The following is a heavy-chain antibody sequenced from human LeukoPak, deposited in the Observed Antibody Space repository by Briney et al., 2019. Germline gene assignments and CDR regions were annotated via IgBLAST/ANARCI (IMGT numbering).Heavy chain of an antibody. Sequence: PGGSLRLSCSASGFTFSSYAMYWVRQAPGKGLEYVSAITPDGVNTYYADSVKGRFTISRDNSKSTLHLQMSSLRTNDTGVYHCAQVGRVTEVRGAFTTWGPGALVIVSS. CDR2: ITPDGVNT. CDR3: AQVGRVTEVRGAFTT. J-gene: IGHJ5*02. D-gene: IGHD3-10*01. CDR1: GFTFSSYA. V-gene: IGHV3-64D*06.